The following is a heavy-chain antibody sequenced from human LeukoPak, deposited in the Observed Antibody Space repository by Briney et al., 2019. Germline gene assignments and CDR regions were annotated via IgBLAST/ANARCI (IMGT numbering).Heavy chain of an antibody. CDR1: GGSISSSSYY. CDR2: IYYSGST. J-gene: IGHJ6*03. CDR3: ARLPPYYYYYYMDV. Sequence: SETLSLTCTVSGGSISSSSYYWGWIRQPPGKGLEWIGSIYYSGSTYYNPSLKSRVTISVDTSKNQFSLKLSPVTAADTAVYYCARLPPYYYYYYMDVWGKGTTVTVSS. V-gene: IGHV4-39*01.